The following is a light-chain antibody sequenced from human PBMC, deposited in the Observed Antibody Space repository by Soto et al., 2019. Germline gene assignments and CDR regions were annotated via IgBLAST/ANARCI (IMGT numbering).Light chain of an antibody. CDR3: CSYAGSSTSVV. CDR1: SSDVGSYNL. Sequence: QSVLTQPASVSGSPGQSITISCTGTSSDVGSYNLVSWYQQHPGKAPKLMIYEGSKRPSGVSNRCSGSKSGNTASLTISGLQAEDEADYYCCSYAGSSTSVVFGGGTQLTVL. CDR2: EGS. J-gene: IGLJ2*01. V-gene: IGLV2-23*01.